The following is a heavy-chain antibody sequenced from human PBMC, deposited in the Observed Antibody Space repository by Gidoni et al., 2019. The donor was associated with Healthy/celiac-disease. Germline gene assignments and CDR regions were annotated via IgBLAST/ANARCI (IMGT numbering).Heavy chain of an antibody. CDR1: GFTFRSYA. CDR3: AKVPDYDFWSGYSY. CDR2: ISGSGGST. D-gene: IGHD3-3*01. Sequence: EVQLLESGGGLVQPGGSLRLSCAASGFTFRSYAMSWVRQAPGKGLEWVSAISGSGGSTYYADSVKGRFTISRDNSKNTLYLQMNSLRAEDTAVYYCAKVPDYDFWSGYSYWGQGTLVTVSS. V-gene: IGHV3-23*01. J-gene: IGHJ4*02.